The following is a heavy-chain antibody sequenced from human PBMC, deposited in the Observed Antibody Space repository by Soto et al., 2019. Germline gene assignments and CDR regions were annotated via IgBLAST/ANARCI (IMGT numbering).Heavy chain of an antibody. J-gene: IGHJ6*02. CDR1: GYSFTSYW. CDR2: IYPGDSDT. Sequence: GESLKTSCKGSGYSFTSYWIGWVRPMPGKGLEWMGIIYPGDSDTRYSPSFQGQVTISADKSISTAYLQWSSLKASDTAMYYCARHVGSGSYYPFYYYGMDVWGQGTTVTVSS. CDR3: ARHVGSGSYYPFYYYGMDV. V-gene: IGHV5-51*01. D-gene: IGHD1-26*01.